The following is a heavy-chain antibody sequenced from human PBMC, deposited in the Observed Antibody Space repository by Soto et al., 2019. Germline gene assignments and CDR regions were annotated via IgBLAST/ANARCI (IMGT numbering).Heavy chain of an antibody. J-gene: IGHJ4*02. Sequence: EVQLVESGGGLVQPGGSLRLSCAASGFTVSSNYMSWVRQAPGKGLEWVSVIYSGGSTYYADSVKGRFTISRDNSKNTLYLQMNSLGAEDTGVYYCARDTDGGNSGGGPVDYWGQGTLVTVSS. D-gene: IGHD2-21*02. CDR2: IYSGGST. CDR3: ARDTDGGNSGGGPVDY. CDR1: GFTVSSNY. V-gene: IGHV3-66*01.